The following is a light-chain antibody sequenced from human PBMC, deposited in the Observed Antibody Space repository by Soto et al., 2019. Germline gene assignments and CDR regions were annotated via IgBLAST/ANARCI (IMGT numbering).Light chain of an antibody. CDR3: QQYDITPMT. CDR2: GAT. J-gene: IGKJ3*01. V-gene: IGKV3-20*01. Sequence: EIVLTQSPGTLSLSPGERATLSCRASQSVTSTYLAWYQQKPGQAPRLLIYGATNRAAGIPDRFSGSGSGTDFTITITRVEPEDFAVYYCQQYDITPMTFGPGTRVD. CDR1: QSVTSTY.